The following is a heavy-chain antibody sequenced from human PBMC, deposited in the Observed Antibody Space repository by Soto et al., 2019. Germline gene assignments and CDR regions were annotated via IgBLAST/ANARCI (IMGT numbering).Heavy chain of an antibody. V-gene: IGHV5-51*01. Sequence: STEIGCKGSGYSFTSYGVGGVRKMPGKGLEWMGIIYPGDSDTRYSPSFQGQVTISADKSISTAYLQWSSLKASDAAMYFFVFPNCSGGSCYYYGMNDWGQGTTVTVYS. CDR2: IYPGDSDT. J-gene: IGHJ6*02. CDR1: GYSFTSYG. D-gene: IGHD2-15*01. CDR3: VFPNCSGGSCYYYGMND.